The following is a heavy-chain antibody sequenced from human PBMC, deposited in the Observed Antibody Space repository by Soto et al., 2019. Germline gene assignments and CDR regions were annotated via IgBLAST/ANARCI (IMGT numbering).Heavy chain of an antibody. J-gene: IGHJ4*02. D-gene: IGHD1-20*01. CDR3: VSLWSVTGSRDY. CDR2: IRDRVHSYST. CDR1: GLTFSDHY. Sequence: EVQLVESGGGLVEPGGSLRLSCAVSGLTFSDHYMGWVRQAPGKGLDWVGRIRDRVHSYSTEYAASVKGRFTISRDDSRNSLYLQMNSLKMEDTAVFYCVSLWSVTGSRDYWGRGTLVTVSS. V-gene: IGHV3-72*01.